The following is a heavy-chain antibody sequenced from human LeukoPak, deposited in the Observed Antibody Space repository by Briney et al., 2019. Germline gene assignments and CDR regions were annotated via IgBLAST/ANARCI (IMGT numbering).Heavy chain of an antibody. CDR3: ARDSADVVVTATPLYYSDY. V-gene: IGHV1-46*01. CDR1: GYTFTSYY. CDR2: INPSGGST. J-gene: IGHJ4*02. D-gene: IGHD2-21*02. Sequence: GASVKVSCKASGYTFTSYYMHWVRQAPGQGLEWMGIINPSGGSTSYAQKFQGRVTMTRDMSTSTVYMELSSLRSEDTAVYYCARDSADVVVTATPLYYSDYWGQGTLVTVSS.